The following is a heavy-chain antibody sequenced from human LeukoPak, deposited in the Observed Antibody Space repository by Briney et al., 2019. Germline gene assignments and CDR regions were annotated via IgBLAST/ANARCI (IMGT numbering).Heavy chain of an antibody. D-gene: IGHD3-22*01. CDR3: ARARSGYYPNPIFDY. CDR2: IYYSGST. CDR1: GGSIGSGGYY. J-gene: IGHJ4*02. Sequence: SETLSLTCTVSGGSIGSGGYYWSWIRQHPGKGLEWIGYIYYSGSTYYNPSLKSRVTISVDTSKNQFSLKLSSVTAADTAVYYCARARSGYYPNPIFDYWGQGTLVTVSS. V-gene: IGHV4-31*03.